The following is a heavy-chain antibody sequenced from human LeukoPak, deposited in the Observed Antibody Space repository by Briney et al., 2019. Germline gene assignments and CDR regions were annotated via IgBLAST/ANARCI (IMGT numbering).Heavy chain of an antibody. D-gene: IGHD3-10*01. CDR3: ARSRPMVRGPKYYFDY. J-gene: IGHJ4*02. V-gene: IGHV4-59*01. Sequence: SETLSLTCTVSGGSIRSYYWSWIRQPPGKGLEWIGHIYYSGSTNYNPSLKSRVTISVDTSKNQFSLKLSSVTAADTAVYYCARSRPMVRGPKYYFDYWGQGTLVTVSS. CDR1: GGSIRSYY. CDR2: IYYSGST.